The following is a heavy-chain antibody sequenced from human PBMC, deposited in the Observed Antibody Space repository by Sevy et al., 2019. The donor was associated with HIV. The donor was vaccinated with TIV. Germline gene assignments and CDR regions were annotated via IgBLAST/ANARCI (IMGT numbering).Heavy chain of an antibody. CDR3: ARRVYDSSGYPQYYFDY. CDR2: IYPGDPDI. D-gene: IGHD3-22*01. Sequence: KQRGSLKISCKGSGYRFTSYWIAWVRQMPGKGLEWMGIIYPGDPDIRYSPSLQGQVTISVDKSISTVYLQWSSLEASDTAMYFCARRVYDSSGYPQYYFDYWGQGTLVTVSS. J-gene: IGHJ4*02. V-gene: IGHV5-51*03. CDR1: GYRFTSYW.